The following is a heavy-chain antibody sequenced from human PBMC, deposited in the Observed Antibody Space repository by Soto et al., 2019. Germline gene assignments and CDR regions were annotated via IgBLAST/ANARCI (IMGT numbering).Heavy chain of an antibody. J-gene: IGHJ4*02. V-gene: IGHV4-39*01. D-gene: IGHD1-26*01. CDR3: ARHEIREPSPRARAHDY. CDR1: GGSISSSSYY. CDR2: IYYSGST. Sequence: QLQLQESGPGLVKPSETLSLTCTVSGGSISSSSYYWGWIRQPPGKGLEWIGSIYYSGSTYYNPSLKSRVTISVDTSKNQFSLKLSSVTAADTAVYYCARHEIREPSPRARAHDYWGQGNLVTVSS.